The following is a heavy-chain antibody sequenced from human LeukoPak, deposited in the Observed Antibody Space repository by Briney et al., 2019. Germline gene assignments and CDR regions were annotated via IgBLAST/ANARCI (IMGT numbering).Heavy chain of an antibody. Sequence: PSQTLSLTCTVSGGSISSGSYYWSWIRQPAGKGLEWIGRIYTSGSTNYNPSLKSRVTISVDTSKNQFSLKLSSVTAADTAVYYCASDSQWLAGKFDYWGQGTLVTVSS. V-gene: IGHV4-61*02. J-gene: IGHJ4*02. CDR3: ASDSQWLAGKFDY. D-gene: IGHD6-19*01. CDR2: IYTSGST. CDR1: GGSISSGSYY.